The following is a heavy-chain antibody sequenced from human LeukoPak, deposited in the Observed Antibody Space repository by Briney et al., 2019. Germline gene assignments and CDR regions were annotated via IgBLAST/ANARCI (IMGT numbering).Heavy chain of an antibody. Sequence: PGGSLRLSCTASGFTFGDYAMSGVRQAPGKGLEWVGFIRSKAYGGTTEYAAGVNGRLTISRDDSKSIAYLQMNSLKTEDTSVYYCTRVLTGYYFDYWGQGTLVTVSS. CDR2: IRSKAYGGTT. CDR3: TRVLTGYYFDY. CDR1: GFTFGDYA. V-gene: IGHV3-49*04. D-gene: IGHD3-9*01. J-gene: IGHJ4*02.